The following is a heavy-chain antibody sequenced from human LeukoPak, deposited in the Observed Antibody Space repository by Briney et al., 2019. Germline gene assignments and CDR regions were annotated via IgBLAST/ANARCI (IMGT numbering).Heavy chain of an antibody. Sequence: SETLSLTCTVSGGSISSSSYYWGWIRQPPGKGLEWIGSIYYSGSTYYNPSLKSRVTISVDTSKNQFSLKLSSVTAADTAVYYCARVNITMVRGVITYYYYYMDVWGKGTTVTISS. V-gene: IGHV4-39*07. CDR1: GGSISSSSYY. CDR3: ARVNITMVRGVITYYYYYMDV. CDR2: IYYSGST. J-gene: IGHJ6*03. D-gene: IGHD3-10*01.